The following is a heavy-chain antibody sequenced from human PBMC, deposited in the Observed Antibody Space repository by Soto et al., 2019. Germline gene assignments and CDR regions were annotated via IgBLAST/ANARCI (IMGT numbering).Heavy chain of an antibody. CDR1: GWSVSVYY. J-gene: IGHJ6*03. CDR3: ARSRRIYYDFWSGYRQKDYYYYYMDV. D-gene: IGHD3-3*01. CDR2: INHSGST. Sequence: SETLSLTCAVYGWSVSVYYWGWIRQPPGKGLEWIGEINHSGSTNYNPSLKSRVTISVDTSKNQFSLKLSSVTAADTAVYYCARSRRIYYDFWSGYRQKDYYYYYMDVWGKGTTVTVSS. V-gene: IGHV4-34*01.